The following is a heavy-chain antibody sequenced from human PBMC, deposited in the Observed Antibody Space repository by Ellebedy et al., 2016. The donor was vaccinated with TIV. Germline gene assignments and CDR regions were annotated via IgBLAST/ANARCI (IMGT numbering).Heavy chain of an antibody. J-gene: IGHJ4*02. Sequence: GESLKISCAASGFTFSTYGMHWVRQAPGKGLEWVAGMLYDGNDEYYADSVKGRFTISRDSSKSTLYLQMNSLRTEDTAVYYCAKDLGRWLQYFDPWGQGTLVTVSS. D-gene: IGHD5-24*01. V-gene: IGHV3-30*18. CDR1: GFTFSTYG. CDR2: MLYDGNDE. CDR3: AKDLGRWLQYFDP.